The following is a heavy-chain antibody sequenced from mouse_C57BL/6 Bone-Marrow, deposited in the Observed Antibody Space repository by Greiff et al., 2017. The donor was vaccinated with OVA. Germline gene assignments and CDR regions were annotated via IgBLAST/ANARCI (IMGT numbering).Heavy chain of an antibody. D-gene: IGHD2-12*01. CDR1: GYTFTDYY. V-gene: IGHV1-26*01. Sequence: EVQLQQSGPELVKPGASVKISCKASGYTFTDYYMNWVKQSHGKSLEWIGDINPNNGGTSYNQKFKGKATLTVVKSSSTAYMELRSLTSEDSAVYYCARVTTKGYYFDYWGQGTTLTVSS. CDR2: INPNNGGT. CDR3: ARVTTKGYYFDY. J-gene: IGHJ2*01.